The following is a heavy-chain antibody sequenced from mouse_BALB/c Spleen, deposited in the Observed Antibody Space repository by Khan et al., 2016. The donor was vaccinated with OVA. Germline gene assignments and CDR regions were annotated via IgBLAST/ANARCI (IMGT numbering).Heavy chain of an antibody. CDR2: INPSNGDT. CDR3: TRSGYGSFAY. D-gene: IGHD2-2*01. V-gene: IGHV1-53*01. J-gene: IGHJ3*01. CDR1: GYTFTSYY. Sequence: VKLLESGAELVKPGASVRLSCKASGYTFTSYYLYWVKQRPGQGLEWIGDINPSNGDTNSNEKFKSKATLTVDKSSSTAYIHLNSLTSEDSAVYYCTRSGYGSFAYWGQGTLVTVSA.